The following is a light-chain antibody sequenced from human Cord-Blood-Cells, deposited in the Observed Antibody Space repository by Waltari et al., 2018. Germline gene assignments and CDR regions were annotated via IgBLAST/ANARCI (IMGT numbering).Light chain of an antibody. V-gene: IGKV3-15*01. J-gene: IGKJ4*01. Sequence: ELVMTQSPATLSVSPAQRATLSYRAIQNVSSHLAWYQQKPGQAPRLLIYGASTRATGIPARVSGSGSGTEFSLTISSLQSEDFAVYYCQQYNNGPLTFGGGTKVEIK. CDR2: GAS. CDR3: QQYNNGPLT. CDR1: QNVSSH.